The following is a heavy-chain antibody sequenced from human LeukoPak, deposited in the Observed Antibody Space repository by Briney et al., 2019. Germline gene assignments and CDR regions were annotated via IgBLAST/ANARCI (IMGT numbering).Heavy chain of an antibody. CDR3: AKGHYYNILTGYSVRRGLDY. CDR1: GFTFDDYA. Sequence: GGSLRLSCAASGFTFDDYAMHWVRQAPGKGLEWVSLISWDGGSTYYADSVKGRFTISRDNSKNSLYLQMNSLRAEDTAVYYCAKGHYYNILTGYSVRRGLDYWGQGTLVTVSS. J-gene: IGHJ4*02. CDR2: ISWDGGST. D-gene: IGHD3-9*01. V-gene: IGHV3-43D*03.